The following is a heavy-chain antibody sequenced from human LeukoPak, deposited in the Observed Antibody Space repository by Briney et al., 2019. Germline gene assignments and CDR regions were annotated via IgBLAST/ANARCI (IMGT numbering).Heavy chain of an antibody. J-gene: IGHJ4*02. CDR1: GYSFTNYW. CDR2: IYPDDSNT. Sequence: GESLKNSCSGSGYSFTNYWIGWVRQMPGKGLEWMGIIYPDDSNTRYSPSFQGQVTITADKSVNTAFLHWSSLKASDTAKYYCARHTTYATSSRVFDYWGQGTLVTVSS. CDR3: ARHTTYATSSRVFDY. D-gene: IGHD6-6*01. V-gene: IGHV5-51*01.